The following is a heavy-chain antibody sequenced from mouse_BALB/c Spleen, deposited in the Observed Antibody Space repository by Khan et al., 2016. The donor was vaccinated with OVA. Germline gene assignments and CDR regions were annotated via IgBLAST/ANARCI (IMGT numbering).Heavy chain of an antibody. D-gene: IGHD2-4*01. CDR2: LNPNNGGT. CDR1: GYSFTGYF. Sequence: LHQSGPDLVKPGASVKISCKASGYSFTGYFMHWVKQSHGKSLEWIGRLNPNNGGTSYNQKFKDKAILTIDTSSTTAYMELRSLTSEDSAVYYLGDDNDYWGQGTLVTVSA. J-gene: IGHJ3*01. V-gene: IGHV1S30*02. CDR3: GDDNDY.